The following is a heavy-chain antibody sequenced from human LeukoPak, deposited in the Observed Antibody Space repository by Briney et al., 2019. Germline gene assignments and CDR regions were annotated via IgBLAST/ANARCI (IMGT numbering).Heavy chain of an antibody. CDR1: GFTFDDYG. CDR2: INWNGGST. J-gene: IGHJ3*02. Sequence: GGSLRLSCAASGFTFDDYGMSWVRQAPGKGLEWDSGINWNGGSTGYADSVKGRFTISRDNAKNSLYLQMNSLRAEDTALYYCARDKAHRYYYDSSGYYYDAFDIWGQGTMVTVSS. D-gene: IGHD3-22*01. V-gene: IGHV3-20*04. CDR3: ARDKAHRYYYDSSGYYYDAFDI.